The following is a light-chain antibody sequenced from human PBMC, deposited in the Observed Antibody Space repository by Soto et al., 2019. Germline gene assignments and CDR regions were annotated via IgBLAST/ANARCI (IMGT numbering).Light chain of an antibody. CDR1: QSISGN. CDR3: QQYSRAPLT. J-gene: IGKJ1*01. Sequence: EIVMTQSPATPSVSPGERATLSCRASQSISGNLAWHQQKPGRAPRLLIYGASTRATDIPDRFSASGSGTDFTLTISSLEPEDFAVYYCQQYSRAPLTFGQGTRWIS. CDR2: GAS. V-gene: IGKV3D-15*01.